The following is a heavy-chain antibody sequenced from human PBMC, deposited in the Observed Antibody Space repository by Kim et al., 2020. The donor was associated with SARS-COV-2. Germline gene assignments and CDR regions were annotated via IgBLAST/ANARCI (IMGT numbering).Heavy chain of an antibody. D-gene: IGHD6-19*01. CDR3: ASGWEYSRGYYFDY. Sequence: SQKFQGRVTITRDTSASTAYMELSSLRSEDTAVYYCASGWEYSRGYYFDYWGQGTLVTVSS. V-gene: IGHV1-3*01. J-gene: IGHJ4*02.